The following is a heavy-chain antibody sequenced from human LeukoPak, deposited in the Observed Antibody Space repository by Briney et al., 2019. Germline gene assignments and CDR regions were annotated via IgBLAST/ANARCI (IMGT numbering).Heavy chain of an antibody. D-gene: IGHD2-15*01. V-gene: IGHV3-23*01. Sequence: PGGSLRLSCAVSGITLSNYGMSWVRQAPGKGLEWVAGLSGSGGGTNYADSVQGRFTISRDNPKNTLYLQMNSLRAEDTAVYYCARDGGGHLSNWGQGTLVTVSS. CDR3: ARDGGGHLSN. CDR2: LSGSGGGT. CDR1: GITLSNYG. J-gene: IGHJ4*02.